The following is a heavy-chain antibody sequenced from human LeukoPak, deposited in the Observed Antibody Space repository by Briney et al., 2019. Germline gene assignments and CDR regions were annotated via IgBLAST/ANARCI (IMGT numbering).Heavy chain of an antibody. Sequence: GASVKVSCKASGGTFNNYAINWVRQAPGQGLEWMGGIIPIFGSSNYAQKFQGRVTITADESTTTAYMELSSLRSEDTAIYYCARGRYFDYWGQGTLVTVSS. J-gene: IGHJ4*02. V-gene: IGHV1-69*13. CDR2: IIPIFGSS. CDR3: ARGRYFDY. CDR1: GGTFNNYA.